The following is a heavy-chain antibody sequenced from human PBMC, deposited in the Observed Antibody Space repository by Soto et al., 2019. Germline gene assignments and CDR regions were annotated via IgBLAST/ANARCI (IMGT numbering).Heavy chain of an antibody. V-gene: IGHV3-33*01. D-gene: IGHD5-12*01. CDR2: IGGTGSKE. CDR3: ARSRMPYSDYEPSRD. J-gene: IGHJ4*02. CDR1: GLTFSGLGMKFSSYG. Sequence: QVQLLESGGGVVQPGGSLRLSCVESGLTFSGLGMKFSSYGMEWVRQAPGKGLEWVALIGGTGSKEKYADSVKGRFTISRDNSKNPVYLQMSTLRVEDTGVYNCARSRMPYSDYEPSRDWGPGTLVTVSS.